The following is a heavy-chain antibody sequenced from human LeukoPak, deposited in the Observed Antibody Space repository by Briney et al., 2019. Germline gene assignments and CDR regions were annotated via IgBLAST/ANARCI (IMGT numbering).Heavy chain of an antibody. V-gene: IGHV3-48*03. CDR1: GFTFNSDE. Sequence: PGGSLRLSCAASGFTFNSDEMNWVRQAPGKGLEWVSYISSSGSMIYYADSVKGRFTISRDNAKNSLYLQMNSLRAEDTAVYYCARIQVGIGGASFDAFDMWGQGTMVTVPS. CDR2: ISSSGSMI. J-gene: IGHJ3*02. D-gene: IGHD1-26*01. CDR3: ARIQVGIGGASFDAFDM.